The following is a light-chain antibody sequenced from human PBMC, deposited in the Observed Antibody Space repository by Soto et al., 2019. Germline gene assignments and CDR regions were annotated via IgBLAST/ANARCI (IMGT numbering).Light chain of an antibody. CDR2: GAS. CDR3: QQYAGSPRT. J-gene: IGKJ1*01. V-gene: IGKV3-20*01. CDR1: QSVSSNY. Sequence: EIVLTQSPGTLSSSPGERGTLSCRASQSVSSNYLAWYQQKPGQAPRLLLYGASSRATGIPDRFSGSGSGTDFTLTISRLEPEDFAVYYCQQYAGSPRTFGQGTKVDIK.